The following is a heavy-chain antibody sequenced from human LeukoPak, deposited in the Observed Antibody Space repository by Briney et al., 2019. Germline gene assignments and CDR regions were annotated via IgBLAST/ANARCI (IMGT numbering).Heavy chain of an antibody. D-gene: IGHD3-9*01. V-gene: IGHV3-30*02. CDR2: IRYDGSNK. J-gene: IGHJ4*02. CDR1: GFTFSSYG. Sequence: PGGSLRLSCAASGFTFSSYGMHWVRQAPGKGLEWVAFIRYDGSNKYYADSVKSRFTISRDNSKNTLYLQMNSLRAEDTAVYYCAKDFEYFDWLCDFDYWGQGTLVTVSS. CDR3: AKDFEYFDWLCDFDY.